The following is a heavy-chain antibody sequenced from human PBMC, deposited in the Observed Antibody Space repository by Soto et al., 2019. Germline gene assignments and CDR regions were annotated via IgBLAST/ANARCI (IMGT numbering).Heavy chain of an antibody. Sequence: QVQLVESGGGVVQPGRSLRLSCAASGFTFSSYGMHWVRQAPGKGLEWVAVISYDGSNKYYADSVKGRFTISRDNSKNTLYLQMNSLRAEDTAVYYCAKVPHLGFLEWLLVDDAFDIWGQGTMVTVSS. J-gene: IGHJ3*02. V-gene: IGHV3-30*18. CDR1: GFTFSSYG. CDR2: ISYDGSNK. D-gene: IGHD3-3*01. CDR3: AKVPHLGFLEWLLVDDAFDI.